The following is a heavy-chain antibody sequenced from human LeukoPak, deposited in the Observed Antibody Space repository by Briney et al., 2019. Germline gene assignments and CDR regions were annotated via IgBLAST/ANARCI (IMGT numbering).Heavy chain of an antibody. CDR1: GFTFSSYA. CDR2: ISGSGGST. J-gene: IGHJ4*02. D-gene: IGHD3-22*01. V-gene: IGHV3-23*01. CDR3: AKGSYYYDSGGYLDY. Sequence: PGGSLRLSCAASGFTFSSYAMSWVRQAPGKGLEWVSAISGSGGSTYYADSVKGRFAISRDNSKNTLYLQMNSLRAEDTAVYYCAKGSYYYDSGGYLDYWGQGTLVTVSS.